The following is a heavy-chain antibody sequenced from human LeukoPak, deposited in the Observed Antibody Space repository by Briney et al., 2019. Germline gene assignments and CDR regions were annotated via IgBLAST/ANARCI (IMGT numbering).Heavy chain of an antibody. CDR3: ARGRDGYNLIDAFDI. V-gene: IGHV3-21*01. CDR1: GFTFSSYS. J-gene: IGHJ3*02. Sequence: GGSLRLSCAASGFTFSSYSMNWVRLAPGKGLEWVSSISSSSIYIYYADSVKGRFTISRDNAKKSMYLQTNGLRAEDTAVYYCARGRDGYNLIDAFDIWGQGTMVTVSS. D-gene: IGHD5-24*01. CDR2: ISSSSIYI.